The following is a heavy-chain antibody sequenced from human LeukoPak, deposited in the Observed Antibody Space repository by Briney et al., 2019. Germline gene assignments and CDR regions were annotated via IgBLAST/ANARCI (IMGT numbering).Heavy chain of an antibody. V-gene: IGHV3-66*02. CDR1: GFTVSSNY. D-gene: IGHD6-13*01. CDR2: IYSGGST. Sequence: GGSLRLSCAASGFTVSSNYMSWVRQAPGKGLEWVSVIYSGGSTYYADSVKGRFTISRDNSKNTLYLQMNSLRAEDTAVYYCARVAAGTSNYFDYWGQGTLVTVSS. J-gene: IGHJ4*02. CDR3: ARVAAGTSNYFDY.